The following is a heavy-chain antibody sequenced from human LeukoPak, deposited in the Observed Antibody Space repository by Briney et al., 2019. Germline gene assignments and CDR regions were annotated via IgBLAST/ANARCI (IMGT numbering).Heavy chain of an antibody. D-gene: IGHD1-26*01. CDR1: GFTFSDYG. Sequence: PGGSLRLSCAASGFTFSDYGMHWVRQAPGKGLEWVPFIHYDASNKFFADSVQGRFTISRDNSLDTVYLQMNRLRPEDTGIYYCATNLIVGATIDYWGQGTLVTVSS. CDR3: ATNLIVGATIDY. CDR2: IHYDASNK. V-gene: IGHV3-30*02. J-gene: IGHJ4*02.